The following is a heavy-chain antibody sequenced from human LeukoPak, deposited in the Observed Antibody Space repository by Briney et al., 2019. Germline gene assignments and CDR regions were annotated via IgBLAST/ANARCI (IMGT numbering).Heavy chain of an antibody. CDR1: GFTFSSYS. Sequence: PGGSLRLSCAASGFTFSSYSMNWVRQAPGKGLEWVSYISSSSSTIYYADPVKGRFTISRDNAKNSLYLQMNSLRDEDTAVYYCARDAHYYDSSGYYYVPMGDYWGQGTLVTVSS. V-gene: IGHV3-48*02. CDR3: ARDAHYYDSSGYYYVPMGDY. D-gene: IGHD3-22*01. J-gene: IGHJ4*02. CDR2: ISSSSSTI.